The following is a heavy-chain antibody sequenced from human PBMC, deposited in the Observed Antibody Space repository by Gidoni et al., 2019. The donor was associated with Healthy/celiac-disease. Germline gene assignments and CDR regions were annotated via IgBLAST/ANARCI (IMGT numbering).Heavy chain of an antibody. CDR1: SNAW. CDR3: TTGGDIVVVPAAGLGGGSYYYYGMDV. V-gene: IGHV3-15*01. D-gene: IGHD2-2*01. J-gene: IGHJ6*02. CDR2: IKSKTDGGTT. Sequence: SNAWMSWVRQAPGKGLEWVGRIKSKTDGGTTDYAAPVKGRFTISRDDSKNTLYLQMNSLKTEDTAVYYCTTGGDIVVVPAAGLGGGSYYYYGMDVWGQGTTVTVSS.